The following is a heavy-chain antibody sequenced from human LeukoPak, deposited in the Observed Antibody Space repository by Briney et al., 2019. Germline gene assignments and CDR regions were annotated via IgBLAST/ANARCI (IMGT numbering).Heavy chain of an antibody. J-gene: IGHJ4*02. V-gene: IGHV3-48*02. D-gene: IGHD3-9*01. CDR3: ARDHDWAFDY. Sequence: GGSLRLSCATSGFTFSTYSMNWFRQAPGKGLEWVPYISGSSSTIYYVDSVKGRFTVSRDNAKNSLYLQMNSLRDEDTAVYYCARDHDWAFDYWGQGTLVTVSS. CDR1: GFTFSTYS. CDR2: ISGSSSTI.